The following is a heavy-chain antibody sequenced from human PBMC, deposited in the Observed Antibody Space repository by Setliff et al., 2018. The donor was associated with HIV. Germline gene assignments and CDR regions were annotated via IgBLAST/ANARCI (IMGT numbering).Heavy chain of an antibody. Sequence: LGESLKISCKGSGYSFTSYWIDWVRQMPGKGLEWMGIIYPGDSSTRYSPSFQGQVTISADKSISTAYLQWSSLKASDTAMYYCARHPYYYDINGYAGGFDYWGQGTLVTVSS. D-gene: IGHD3-22*01. CDR2: IYPGDSST. V-gene: IGHV5-51*01. CDR3: ARHPYYYDINGYAGGFDY. CDR1: GYSFTSYW. J-gene: IGHJ4*02.